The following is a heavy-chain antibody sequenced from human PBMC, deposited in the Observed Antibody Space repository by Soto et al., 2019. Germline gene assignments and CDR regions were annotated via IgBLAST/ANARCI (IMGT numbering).Heavy chain of an antibody. CDR3: VRDWTHYDSSGPGDY. CDR1: GGTFSSYA. D-gene: IGHD3-22*01. J-gene: IGHJ4*02. Sequence: GASVKVSCKASGGTFSSYAISWVRQAPGQGLEWMGWINAGNGDTKYSQKFQGRVTITRDTSAITAYMELSSLRSEDTAVYYCVRDWTHYDSSGPGDYWGQGTLVTVSS. V-gene: IGHV1-3*01. CDR2: INAGNGDT.